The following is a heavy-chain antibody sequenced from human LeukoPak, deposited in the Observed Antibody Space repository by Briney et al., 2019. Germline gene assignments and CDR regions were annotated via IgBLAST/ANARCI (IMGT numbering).Heavy chain of an antibody. CDR2: IVVGSGNT. Sequence: SVKVSCKASGFTLTKSAMQWVRQARGQRLEWIGWIVVGSGNTDYAQKFQDRVTITRDLSTGTTYLEVSSLRSDDTAVYYCAASLGSTTGDYYLDAWGQGTRVTVSS. CDR3: AASLGSTTGDYYLDA. D-gene: IGHD1-26*01. CDR1: GFTLTKSA. V-gene: IGHV1-58*02. J-gene: IGHJ4*02.